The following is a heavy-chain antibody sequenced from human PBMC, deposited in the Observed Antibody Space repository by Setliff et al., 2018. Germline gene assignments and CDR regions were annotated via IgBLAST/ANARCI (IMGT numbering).Heavy chain of an antibody. CDR3: ASATGY. CDR1: GFTFSSFW. J-gene: IGHJ4*02. V-gene: IGHV3-7*01. Sequence: GGSLRLSCAASGFTFSSFWMAWVRQSPGRGLEWVANINQDGSGKFYVDSVKGRFTIFRDNAKNSLSLQMNDLRVDDTAVYFCASATGYWGQGNLVTVSS. CDR2: INQDGSGK.